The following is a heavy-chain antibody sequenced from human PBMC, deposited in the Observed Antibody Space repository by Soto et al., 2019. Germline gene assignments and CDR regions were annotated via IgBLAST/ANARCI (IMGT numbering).Heavy chain of an antibody. D-gene: IGHD1-26*01. Sequence: GGSLRLSCVASGFSFSSYTMNWVRQTPGKGLEWVSGVSGNGGNTYYADSVKGRFSISRDNSKNTLYLQLNSLRAEDTAIYYCAKDRMGASGWFDPWGQGTPVTVSS. CDR3: AKDRMGASGWFDP. CDR1: GFSFSSYT. CDR2: VSGNGGNT. V-gene: IGHV3-23*01. J-gene: IGHJ5*02.